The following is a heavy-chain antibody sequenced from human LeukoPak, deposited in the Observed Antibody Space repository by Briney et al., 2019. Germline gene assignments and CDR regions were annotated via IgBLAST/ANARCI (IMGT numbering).Heavy chain of an antibody. CDR3: ATARLYASRSPSGLRY. CDR1: GYTHTELS. CDR2: LDPEDGET. Sequence: ASVKVSCKVSGYTHTELSSNWGRLALGKGLEWMGGLDPEDGETIYAQKFQGRVTMTEDTSTDTAYMELSSLRSEDTAVYYCATARLYASRSPSGLRYWGQGTLVTVSS. J-gene: IGHJ4*02. D-gene: IGHD3-16*01. V-gene: IGHV1-24*01.